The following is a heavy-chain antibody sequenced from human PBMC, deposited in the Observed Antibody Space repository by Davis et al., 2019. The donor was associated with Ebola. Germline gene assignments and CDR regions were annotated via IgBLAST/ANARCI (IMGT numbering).Heavy chain of an antibody. Sequence: SDTLSLTCTVPAGSIRSSYWSWIRQPPGTGLGWIGYIYYSGSTNYNPSLKSRVTISVDTSKNQFSLKLSSVTAADTAVYYCARLGYCSGGRGVYYYYGMDVWGQGTTVTVSS. D-gene: IGHD2-15*01. CDR2: IYYSGST. CDR1: AGSIRSSY. V-gene: IGHV4-59*08. CDR3: ARLGYCSGGRGVYYYYGMDV. J-gene: IGHJ6*02.